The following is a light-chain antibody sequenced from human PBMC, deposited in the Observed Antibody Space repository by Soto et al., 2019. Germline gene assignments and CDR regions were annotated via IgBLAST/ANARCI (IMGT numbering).Light chain of an antibody. CDR1: SSNIGSNT. V-gene: IGLV1-44*01. Sequence: QSVLTQPPSASGTPGQRVTISCSGSSSNIGSNTVNWYQQLPGTAPKLLIYSNNQRPSGVRDRFSDSRSGTSASLAISGLQSEDEGDYYCAAWDDSLNGRGVFGGGTQLTVL. CDR2: SNN. J-gene: IGLJ3*02. CDR3: AAWDDSLNGRGV.